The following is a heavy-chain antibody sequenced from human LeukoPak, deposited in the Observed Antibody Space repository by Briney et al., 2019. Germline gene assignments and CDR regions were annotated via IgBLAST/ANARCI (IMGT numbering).Heavy chain of an antibody. CDR3: ARDWHGVGDGDFDY. CDR2: INAGNGNT. V-gene: IGHV1-3*01. J-gene: IGHJ4*02. CDR1: GYTFTTYA. Sequence: GASVKVSCKASGYTFTTYAMHWVRQAPGQRLEWMGWINAGNGNTKYSQKFQGGVTITRDTSASTAYMELSSLRSEDTAMYYCARDWHGVGDGDFDYWGQGTLVTVSS. D-gene: IGHD3-10*01.